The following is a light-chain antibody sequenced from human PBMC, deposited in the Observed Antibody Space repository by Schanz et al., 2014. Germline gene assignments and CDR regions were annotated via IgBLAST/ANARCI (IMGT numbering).Light chain of an antibody. J-gene: IGKJ3*01. CDR3: QQRSTWPLIT. Sequence: EIVLTQSPGTLSLSPGDRATLSCRASQSVSNYLAWYQQKPGQAPRLLIYDASNRATGIPARFSGSGSGTEFTLTISSLEPEDLAVYYCQQRSTWPLITFGPGTKVDIK. V-gene: IGKV3-11*01. CDR2: DAS. CDR1: QSVSNY.